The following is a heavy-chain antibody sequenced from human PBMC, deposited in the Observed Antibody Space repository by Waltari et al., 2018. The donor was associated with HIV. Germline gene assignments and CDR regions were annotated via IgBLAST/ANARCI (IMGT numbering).Heavy chain of an antibody. D-gene: IGHD3-10*01. Sequence: EVQLVQSGAEVKKPGESLKISCKGSGYSFTSYWIGWVRQMPGEGLEWMGIIYPGDSDTRYGPSPQSQVTISADKSISTAYLQWSSLKASDTAMYYCARHPPRLHGWFAMDVWGQGTTVTVSS. J-gene: IGHJ6*02. CDR3: ARHPPRLHGWFAMDV. V-gene: IGHV5-51*01. CDR2: IYPGDSDT. CDR1: GYSFTSYW.